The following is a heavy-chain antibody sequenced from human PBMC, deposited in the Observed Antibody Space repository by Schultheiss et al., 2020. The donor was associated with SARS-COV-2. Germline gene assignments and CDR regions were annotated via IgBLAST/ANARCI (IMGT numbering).Heavy chain of an antibody. CDR1: GFTVSSNY. CDR2: ISGSGGST. Sequence: GESLKISCAASGFTVSSNYMNWVRQAPGKGLVWVSAISGSGGSTYYADSVKGRFTISRDNSKNTLYLQMNSLRAEDTAVYYCAKFDAVAGGYWGQGTLVTVSS. CDR3: AKFDAVAGGY. J-gene: IGHJ4*02. V-gene: IGHV3-23*01. D-gene: IGHD6-19*01.